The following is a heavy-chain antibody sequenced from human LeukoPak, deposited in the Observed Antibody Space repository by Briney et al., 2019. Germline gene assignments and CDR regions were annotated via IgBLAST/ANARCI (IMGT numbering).Heavy chain of an antibody. J-gene: IGHJ6*02. Sequence: SETLSLTCTVSGGSISSGSYYWSWIRQPAGKGLEWIGRIYTSGSTNYNPSLKSRVTISVDTSKNQFSLKLGSVTAADTAVYYCARDSPNGIAAAGSYYYYGMDVWGQGTTVTVSS. D-gene: IGHD6-13*01. CDR1: GGSISSGSYY. CDR2: IYTSGST. V-gene: IGHV4-61*02. CDR3: ARDSPNGIAAAGSYYYYGMDV.